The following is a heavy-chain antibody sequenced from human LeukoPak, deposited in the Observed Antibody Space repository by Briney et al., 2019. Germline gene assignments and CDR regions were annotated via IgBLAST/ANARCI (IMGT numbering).Heavy chain of an antibody. CDR2: INPNSGGA. V-gene: IGHV1-2*02. Sequence: ASVKVSCKASGYTFTGYYMHWVRQAPGQGLEWMGWINPNSGGANYAQKFQGRVTMTRDTSISTAYMELSRLRSDDTAVYYCARDRIAGNDFDYWGQGTLVTVSS. CDR1: GYTFTGYY. D-gene: IGHD2-15*01. CDR3: ARDRIAGNDFDY. J-gene: IGHJ4*02.